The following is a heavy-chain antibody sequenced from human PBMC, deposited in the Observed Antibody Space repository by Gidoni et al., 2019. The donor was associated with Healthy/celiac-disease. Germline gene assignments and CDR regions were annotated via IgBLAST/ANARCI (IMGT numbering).Heavy chain of an antibody. CDR3: ASLDPSIDILGAFDI. D-gene: IGHD3-9*01. CDR1: GGSISSSNW. J-gene: IGHJ3*02. V-gene: IGHV4-4*02. CDR2: LYHSGST. Sequence: QVQLQESGPGLVKPSGTLSLTCAVSGGSISSSNWWSWVRQPPGKGLEWIGELYHSGSTNYNPSLKSRVTISVDKSKNQFSLKLSSVTAADTAVYYCASLDPSIDILGAFDIWGQGTMVTVSS.